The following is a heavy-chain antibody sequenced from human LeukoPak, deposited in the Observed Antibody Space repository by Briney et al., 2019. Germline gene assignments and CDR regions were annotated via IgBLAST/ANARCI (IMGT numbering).Heavy chain of an antibody. CDR3: ATSTITGTISSFDY. D-gene: IGHD1-7*01. CDR1: GYSFTNSW. Sequence: GESLKISCKGSGYSFTNSWIGWVRQMPGKGLECMGIIFPGDSDTRYSPSFQGQVTISADKSISTAYLQWSSLKASDTAMYYCATSTITGTISSFDYWGQGTLVTVSS. V-gene: IGHV5-51*01. CDR2: IFPGDSDT. J-gene: IGHJ4*02.